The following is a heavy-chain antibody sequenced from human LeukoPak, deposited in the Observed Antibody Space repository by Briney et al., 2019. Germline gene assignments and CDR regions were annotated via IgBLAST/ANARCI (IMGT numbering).Heavy chain of an antibody. CDR1: GYTFTSYY. D-gene: IGHD3-10*01. Sequence: ASVKVSCKASGYTFTSYYMHWVRQAPGQGLEWMGIINPSGGSTSYAQKIQGRVTMTRDMSTSTVYMELSSLRSEDTAVYYCATYGSGSYSHYYYYYYMDVWGKGTTVTVSS. V-gene: IGHV1-46*01. CDR2: INPSGGST. J-gene: IGHJ6*03. CDR3: ATYGSGSYSHYYYYYYMDV.